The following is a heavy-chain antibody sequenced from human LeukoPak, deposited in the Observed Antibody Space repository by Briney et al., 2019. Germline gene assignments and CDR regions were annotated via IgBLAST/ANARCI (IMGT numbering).Heavy chain of an antibody. CDR1: GFTFSSYA. CDR3: ASGAMVRGEYYYYGMDV. Sequence: GGSLRLSCAASGFTFSSYAMSWVRQAPGKGLEWVSAISGSGGSTYYADSVKGRFTISRDNSKNTLYLQMNSLRAEDTAVYYCASGAMVRGEYYYYGMDVWGQGTTVTVSS. D-gene: IGHD3-10*01. J-gene: IGHJ6*02. CDR2: ISGSGGST. V-gene: IGHV3-23*01.